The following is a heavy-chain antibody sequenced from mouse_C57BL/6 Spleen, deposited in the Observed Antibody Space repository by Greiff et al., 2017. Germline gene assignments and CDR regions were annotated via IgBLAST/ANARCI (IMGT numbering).Heavy chain of an antibody. D-gene: IGHD2-1*01. CDR1: GYTFTSYW. J-gene: IGHJ2*01. Sequence: VQLQQPGAELVKPGASVKMSCKASGYTFTSYWITWVKQRPGQGLEWIGDIYPGSGSTNYNEKFKSKATLTADTSSSTAYMQLSSLTSEDSAVYYCAREGYGNYGFDYWGQGTTLTVSS. V-gene: IGHV1-55*01. CDR2: IYPGSGST. CDR3: AREGYGNYGFDY.